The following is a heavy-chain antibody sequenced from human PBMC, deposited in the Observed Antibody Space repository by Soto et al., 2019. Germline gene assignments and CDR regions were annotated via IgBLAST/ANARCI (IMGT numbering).Heavy chain of an antibody. CDR2: INSDGSTT. V-gene: IGHV3-74*01. J-gene: IGHJ4*02. CDR3: ARMATAGTHFDF. CDR1: GFTFSTYW. Sequence: GGSLRLSCAASGFTFSTYWMHWVRQAPGKGLVWVSRINSDGSTTSYADSVKGRFTISRDNARSTLYVQMNSLRAEDTAVYYCARMATAGTHFDFWAQGTLVTVSS. D-gene: IGHD6-13*01.